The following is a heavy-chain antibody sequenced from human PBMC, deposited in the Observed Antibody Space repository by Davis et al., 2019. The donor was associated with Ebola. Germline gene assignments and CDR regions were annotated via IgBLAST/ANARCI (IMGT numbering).Heavy chain of an antibody. CDR2: INHSGST. V-gene: IGHV4-34*08. Sequence: PGGSLRLSCAASGFTFSSYWMSWIRQPPGKGLEWIGEINHSGSTNYNPSLKSRVTISVDTSKNQFSLKLSSVTAADTAVYYCARYCSSNTCNLFDFWGQGSLVTVSS. CDR3: ARYCSSNTCNLFDF. D-gene: IGHD2-2*01. CDR1: GFTFSSYW. J-gene: IGHJ5*01.